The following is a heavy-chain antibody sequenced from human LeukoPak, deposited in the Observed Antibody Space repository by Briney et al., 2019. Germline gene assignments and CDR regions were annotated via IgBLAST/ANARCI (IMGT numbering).Heavy chain of an antibody. CDR3: VRRGNRWGDY. J-gene: IGHJ4*02. Sequence: GGSLRLSCEASGFTFSDCWMSWIRQTPGRGRGWVANIKDDRSEIYDVSSVKGRLTISRDNAKNSMYLQINSLRAEDTAVYYCVRRGNRWGDYWGQGTLVTGSS. CDR2: IKDDRSEI. V-gene: IGHV3-7*01. D-gene: IGHD3-16*01. CDR1: GFTFSDCW.